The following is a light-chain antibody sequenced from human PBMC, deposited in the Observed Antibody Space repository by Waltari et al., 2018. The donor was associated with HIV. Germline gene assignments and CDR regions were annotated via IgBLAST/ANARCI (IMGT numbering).Light chain of an antibody. CDR1: NLGNEY. J-gene: IGLJ2*01. CDR3: QAWDNSVVV. Sequence: YELPQPPSMSVSPGQPANTTCSGDNLGNEYACWYQQKAGQSPVLVIFKDTRRPSGIPERFSGSTSGNTATLTISGALPADEGDYYCQAWDNSVVVFGGGTRLTVL. CDR2: KDT. V-gene: IGLV3-1*01.